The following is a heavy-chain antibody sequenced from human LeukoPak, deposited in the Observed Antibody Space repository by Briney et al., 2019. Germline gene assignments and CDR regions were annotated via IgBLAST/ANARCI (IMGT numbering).Heavy chain of an antibody. CDR2: INPNSGGT. Sequence: SVKVSCKASGYTFTGYYMHWVRQAPGQGLEWMGRINPNSGGTNYAQKFQGRVTMTRDTSISTAYMELSRLRSDDTAVYYCARDRDYVWGSYPNDAFDIWGQGTMVTVSS. D-gene: IGHD3-16*02. CDR1: GYTFTGYY. J-gene: IGHJ3*02. V-gene: IGHV1-2*06. CDR3: ARDRDYVWGSYPNDAFDI.